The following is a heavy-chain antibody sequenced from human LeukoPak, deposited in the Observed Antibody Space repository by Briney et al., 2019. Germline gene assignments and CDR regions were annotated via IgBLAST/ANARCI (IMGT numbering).Heavy chain of an antibody. J-gene: IGHJ4*02. CDR1: GGSFSGYY. CDR3: ARERSRYSSGWYY. D-gene: IGHD6-19*01. Sequence: SETLSLTCAVYGGSFSGYYWSWIRQPPGKGLEWIGEINHSGSTNYNPSLKSRVTISVDTSKNQFSLKLSSVTAADTAVYYCARERSRYSSGWYYWGQGTLVTVSS. CDR2: INHSGST. V-gene: IGHV4-34*01.